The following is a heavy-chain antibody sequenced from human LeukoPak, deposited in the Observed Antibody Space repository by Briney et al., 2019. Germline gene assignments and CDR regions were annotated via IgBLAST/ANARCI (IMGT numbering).Heavy chain of an antibody. V-gene: IGHV4-38-2*02. CDR2: IYHSGST. CDR3: ARERKRWLQFLPQGAFYY. Sequence: SETLSLTCNVSGYSISSGYYWGWIRQPPGKGLEWIGSIYHSGSTNYNPSLKSRVTISVDTSKNQFSLKLSSVTAADTAVYYCARERKRWLQFLPQGAFYYWGQGTLVTVSS. J-gene: IGHJ4*02. D-gene: IGHD5-24*01. CDR1: GYSISSGYY.